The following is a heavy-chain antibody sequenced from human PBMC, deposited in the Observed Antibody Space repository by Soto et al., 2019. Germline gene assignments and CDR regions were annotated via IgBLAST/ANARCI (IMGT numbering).Heavy chain of an antibody. CDR2: THYSGST. D-gene: IGHD1-1*01. Sequence: SETLSLTCTVSGASIGSRYWSWIRQPPGKGLEWIGYTHYSGSTEYNPSLNSRVTISLDTSRNQFSLKLISATAADTAVYYCAREYNVLPGGYFDYWGQGTLVTVSS. V-gene: IGHV4-59*11. CDR1: GASIGSRY. CDR3: AREYNVLPGGYFDY. J-gene: IGHJ4*02.